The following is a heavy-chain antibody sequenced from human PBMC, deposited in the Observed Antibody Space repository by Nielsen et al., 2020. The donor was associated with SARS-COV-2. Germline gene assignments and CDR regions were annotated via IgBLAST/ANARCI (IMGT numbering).Heavy chain of an antibody. J-gene: IGHJ4*02. V-gene: IGHV1-46*01. CDR2: INPSGGST. CDR3: ARDSSGTYRRVDY. CDR1: GYTFTIYY. Sequence: ASVKVSCKASGYTFTIYYIHWVRQAPGQGLEWMGIINPSGGSTGYAQKFQGRVTMTRDTSTSTVFMELSSLRSDDTAVYYCARDSSGTYRRVDYWGQGTLVTASS. D-gene: IGHD3-22*01.